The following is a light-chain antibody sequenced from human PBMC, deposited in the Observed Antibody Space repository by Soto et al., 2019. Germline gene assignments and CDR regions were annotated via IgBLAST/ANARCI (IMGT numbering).Light chain of an antibody. CDR3: HQRNQ. V-gene: IGKV3-20*01. CDR2: GAS. J-gene: IGKJ5*01. CDR1: QSVSRSY. Sequence: EIVLTQSPGTLSLSPGDRATLSCRASQSVSRSYLGWYQQKPGQAPRLLMYGASNRAAGIPARFSGSRSGTDFTLTISSVEPEDFAMYYCHQRNQFGQGTRLEIK.